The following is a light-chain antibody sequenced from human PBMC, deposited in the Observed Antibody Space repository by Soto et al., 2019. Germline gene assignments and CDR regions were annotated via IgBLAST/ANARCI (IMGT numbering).Light chain of an antibody. Sequence: DIVMTQSPLSLPVTPGEPASMSCRSSQSLLNSNGDNHLDWYLQKPGQSPQLLIYLGSNRASGVPERFSGSGSVTDFTLKISRVVAEDVGVYYCMQAQQTRWTFGQGTKVDSK. CDR2: LGS. CDR3: MQAQQTRWT. V-gene: IGKV2-28*01. CDR1: QSLLNSNGDNH. J-gene: IGKJ1*01.